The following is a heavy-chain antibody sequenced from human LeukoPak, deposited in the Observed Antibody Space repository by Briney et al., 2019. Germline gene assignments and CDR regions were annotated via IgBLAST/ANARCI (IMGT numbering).Heavy chain of an antibody. D-gene: IGHD3-3*01. J-gene: IGHJ4*02. Sequence: SETLSLTCTVSGGSISSSSYYWGWIRQPPGKGLEWIGSIYYSGSTYYNPSLKSRVTISVDTSKNQFSLKLSSVTAADTAVYYCASSIGDYDFWSGYYTLYYFDYWGQGTLVTVSS. V-gene: IGHV4-39*01. CDR2: IYYSGST. CDR1: GGSISSSSYY. CDR3: ASSIGDYDFWSGYYTLYYFDY.